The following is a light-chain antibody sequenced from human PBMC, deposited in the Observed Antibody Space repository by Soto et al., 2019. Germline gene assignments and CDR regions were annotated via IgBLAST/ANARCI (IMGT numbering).Light chain of an antibody. V-gene: IGKV1-33*01. CDR1: QDISNN. CDR3: QQYDNLPLT. J-gene: IGKJ4*01. Sequence: DIQMTQSQSSLSASVGDRVTITCQASQDISNNLNWYQQKPGKAPKLLIYDASNLETGVPSRFSGSGSGTDFTFTISSLQPEDIATYYCQQYDNLPLTFGGGTKVEIK. CDR2: DAS.